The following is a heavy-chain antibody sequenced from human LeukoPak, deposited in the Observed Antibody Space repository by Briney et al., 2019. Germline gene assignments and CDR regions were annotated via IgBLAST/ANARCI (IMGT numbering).Heavy chain of an antibody. D-gene: IGHD4-17*01. V-gene: IGHV4-39*01. CDR3: TRHLDTVTD. CDR2: LYYSGST. Sequence: SETLSLTCTVSGGSTSSSSYYWGWIRQPPGKGLEWTGSLYYSGSTSYNPSLKSRVTISVDTSRNQFSLKLSSVTAADTAVYYCTRHLDTVTDWGQGTLVTVSS. J-gene: IGHJ4*02. CDR1: GGSTSSSSYY.